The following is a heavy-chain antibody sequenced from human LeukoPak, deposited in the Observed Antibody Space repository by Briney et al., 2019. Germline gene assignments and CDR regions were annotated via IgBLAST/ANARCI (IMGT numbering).Heavy chain of an antibody. J-gene: IGHJ4*02. Sequence: PSGTLPLTCTVSGGSISSSYGSWIGQPPGEGLEWIGYFYYSGATNYNPSLQSRVTISVDTSKTQLSLKMTSMTAADTAVYYCARSNARDGYNFGYWGQRNLVTVSS. V-gene: IGHV4-59*08. D-gene: IGHD5-24*01. CDR3: ARSNARDGYNFGY. CDR1: GGSISSSY. CDR2: FYYSGAT.